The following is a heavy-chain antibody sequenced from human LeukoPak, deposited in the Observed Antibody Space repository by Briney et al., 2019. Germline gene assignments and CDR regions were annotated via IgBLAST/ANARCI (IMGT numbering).Heavy chain of an antibody. Sequence: GGSLRLSCAASGFTFSSYWMSWVRQAPGKGLEWVANIKQDGSEKYYVDSVKGRFTISRDNSKNTLYLQMNSLRAGDTAVYYCAKSGYNRFDYWGQGTLVTVSS. CDR2: IKQDGSEK. V-gene: IGHV3-7*03. J-gene: IGHJ4*02. CDR1: GFTFSSYW. CDR3: AKSGYNRFDY. D-gene: IGHD5-24*01.